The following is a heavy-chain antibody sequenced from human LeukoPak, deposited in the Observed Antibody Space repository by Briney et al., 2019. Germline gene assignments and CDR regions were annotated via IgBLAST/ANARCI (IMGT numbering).Heavy chain of an antibody. Sequence: ASVKVSCKASGYTFTSYGISWVRQAPGQGLEWMGWISAYNDNTNYAQKIQDRVTMTTDTSTSTAYMELRSLRSDDTAVYYCARSAYYYDSGSQPPDYWGQGTLVTVSS. CDR2: ISAYNDNT. V-gene: IGHV1-18*01. CDR1: GYTFTSYG. J-gene: IGHJ4*02. CDR3: ARSAYYYDSGSQPPDY. D-gene: IGHD3-10*01.